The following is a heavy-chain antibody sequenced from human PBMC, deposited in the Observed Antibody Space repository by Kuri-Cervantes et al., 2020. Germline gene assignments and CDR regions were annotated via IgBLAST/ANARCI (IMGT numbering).Heavy chain of an antibody. V-gene: IGHV3-74*01. D-gene: IGHD6-19*01. CDR3: ARDRSSGWYGRAFDI. J-gene: IGHJ3*02. CDR1: GFTVSSYW. Sequence: GGSLRLSCAASGFTVSSYWMHWVRQAPGKGLVWVSRINSDGSSTSYADSVKGRFTISRDNAKNTLYLQMNSLRAEDTAVYYCARDRSSGWYGRAFDIWGQGTMVTVSS. CDR2: INSDGSST.